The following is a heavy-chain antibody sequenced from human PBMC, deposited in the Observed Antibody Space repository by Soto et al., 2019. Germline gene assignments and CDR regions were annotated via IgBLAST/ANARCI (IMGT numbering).Heavy chain of an antibody. D-gene: IGHD5-12*01. CDR3: VKYGWLRFRGFFDSLDDY. CDR1: GFSFSSYA. Sequence: PGGSLRLSCSASGFSFSSYAMHWVRQAPGKGLEYVSAISSNGRSTYYVDSVKGRFTISRDNSKNSLYLQMGSLRAEDTAVYYCVKYGWLRFRGFFDSLDDYWGQGTLVTVSS. V-gene: IGHV3-64D*08. J-gene: IGHJ4*02. CDR2: ISSNGRST.